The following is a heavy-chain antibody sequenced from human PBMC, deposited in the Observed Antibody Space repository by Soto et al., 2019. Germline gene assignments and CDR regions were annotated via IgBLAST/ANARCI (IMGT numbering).Heavy chain of an antibody. CDR1: GGTFSSYT. CDR2: IIPILGIA. V-gene: IGHV1-69*08. D-gene: IGHD2-8*01. Sequence: QVQLVQSGAEVKKPGSSVKVSCKASGGTFSSYTISWVRQAPGQGLERMGRIIPILGIANYAQKFQGRVTITADKSTSTAYMELSSLRSEDTAVYYCARDRGYCTNGVCYDAFDIWGQGTMVTVSS. J-gene: IGHJ3*02. CDR3: ARDRGYCTNGVCYDAFDI.